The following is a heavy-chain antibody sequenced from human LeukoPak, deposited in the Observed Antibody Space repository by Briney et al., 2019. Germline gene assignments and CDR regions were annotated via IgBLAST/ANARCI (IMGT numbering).Heavy chain of an antibody. Sequence: GGSLRLSCAASGFTVSGNYMSWVRQAPGKGLEWVSLIYSGGTTYYADSVKGRFTISRDNSKNTLYLQMNSLRAEDTAVYYCVRSSERKYYFDYWGQGTLVTVSS. D-gene: IGHD3-22*01. CDR3: VRSSERKYYFDY. CDR2: IYSGGTT. V-gene: IGHV3-53*01. J-gene: IGHJ4*02. CDR1: GFTVSGNY.